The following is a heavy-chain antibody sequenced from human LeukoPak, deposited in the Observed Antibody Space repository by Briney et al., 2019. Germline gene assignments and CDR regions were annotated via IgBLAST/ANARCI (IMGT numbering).Heavy chain of an antibody. J-gene: IGHJ4*02. Sequence: GGSLRLACAASGFTFSSYWMHWVRQAPGKGLEWVAVISYDGSNKYYADSVKGRFTISRDNSKNTLYLQMNSLRAEDTAVYYCARDWGVPAVASSYYFDYWGQGTLVTVSS. CDR1: GFTFSSYW. V-gene: IGHV3-30*03. CDR2: ISYDGSNK. CDR3: ARDWGVPAVASSYYFDY. D-gene: IGHD6-19*01.